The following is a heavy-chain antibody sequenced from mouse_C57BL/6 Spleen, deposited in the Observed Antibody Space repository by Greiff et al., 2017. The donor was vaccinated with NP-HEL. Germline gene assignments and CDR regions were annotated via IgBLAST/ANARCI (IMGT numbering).Heavy chain of an antibody. CDR2: IYPGDGDT. CDR3: ARGCSSVYYFDY. D-gene: IGHD1-3*01. J-gene: IGHJ2*01. Sequence: QVQLKQSGAELVKPGASVKISCKASGYAFSSYWMNWVKQRPGKGLEWIGQIYPGDGDTNYNGKFKGKATLTADKSSSTAYMQLSSLTSEDSAVYFCARGCSSVYYFDYWGQGTTLTVSS. V-gene: IGHV1-80*01. CDR1: GYAFSSYW.